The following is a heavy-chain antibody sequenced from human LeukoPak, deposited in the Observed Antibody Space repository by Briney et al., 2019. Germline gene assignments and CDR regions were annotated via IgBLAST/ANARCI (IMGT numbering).Heavy chain of an antibody. D-gene: IGHD6-13*01. CDR2: IYYSGST. J-gene: IGHJ5*02. V-gene: IGHV4-59*01. Sequence: PSETLSLTCTVSGGSISSYYWSWIRQPPGKGLEWIGYIYYSGSTNYNPSLKSRVTISVDTSKNQFSLKLSSVTAADSAMYYCARSQNVASATGWFDPWGQGTLVTVSS. CDR3: ARSQNVASATGWFDP. CDR1: GGSISSYY.